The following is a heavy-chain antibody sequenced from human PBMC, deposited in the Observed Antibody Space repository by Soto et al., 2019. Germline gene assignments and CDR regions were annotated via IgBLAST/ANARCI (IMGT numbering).Heavy chain of an antibody. D-gene: IGHD3-3*01. CDR1: GWSFSGYY. V-gene: IGHV4-34*01. CDR3: ARLKDFWSGYYNQKGYYYYYYYMDV. CDR2: INHSGST. J-gene: IGHJ6*03. Sequence: PSETLSLTCAFYGWSFSGYYWSWIRQPPGKGLEWIGEINHSGSTNYNPSLKSRVTISVDTSKNQFSLKLSSVTAADTAVYYCARLKDFWSGYYNQKGYYYYYYYMDVWGKGTTVTVSS.